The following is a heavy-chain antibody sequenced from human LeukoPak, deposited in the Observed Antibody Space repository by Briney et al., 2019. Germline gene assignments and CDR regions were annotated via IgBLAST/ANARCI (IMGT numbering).Heavy chain of an antibody. Sequence: SETLSLTCAVYGGSFSGYYWSWIRQPPGKGLEWIGEINHSGSTNYNPSLKSRVTISVDTSKNQFTLKLSSVTAADTAVYYCARGSRSITMIVVVKAIYYFDYWGQETLVTVSS. CDR2: INHSGST. CDR3: ARGSRSITMIVVVKAIYYFDY. CDR1: GGSFSGYY. J-gene: IGHJ4*02. V-gene: IGHV4-34*01. D-gene: IGHD3-22*01.